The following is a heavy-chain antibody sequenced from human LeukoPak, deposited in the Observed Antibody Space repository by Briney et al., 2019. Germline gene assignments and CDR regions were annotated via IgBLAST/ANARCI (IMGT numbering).Heavy chain of an antibody. J-gene: IGHJ3*02. Sequence: SETLSLTCTVSGGSISSYYWSWIRQPPGKGLEWIGYIYYSGSTNYNPSLKSRVSISLDTSKNQFSLKLSSATAADTAVFYCARAPQVYYDSSADAFDIWGQGTMVTVSS. CDR2: IYYSGST. CDR3: ARAPQVYYDSSADAFDI. D-gene: IGHD3-22*01. V-gene: IGHV4-59*01. CDR1: GGSISSYY.